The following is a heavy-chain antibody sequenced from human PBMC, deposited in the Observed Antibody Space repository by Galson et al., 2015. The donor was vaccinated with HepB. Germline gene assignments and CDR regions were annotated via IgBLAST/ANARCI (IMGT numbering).Heavy chain of an antibody. CDR3: ARDPSGRPQYYFDY. Sequence: SLRLSCAASGFTFSSYSMNWVRQAPGKGLEWVSYISSSSSTIYYADSVKGRFTISRDNAKNSLYLQMNSLRAEDTAVYYCARDPSGRPQYYFDYWGQGTLVTVSS. V-gene: IGHV3-48*04. CDR1: GFTFSSYS. J-gene: IGHJ4*02. D-gene: IGHD6-19*01. CDR2: ISSSSSTI.